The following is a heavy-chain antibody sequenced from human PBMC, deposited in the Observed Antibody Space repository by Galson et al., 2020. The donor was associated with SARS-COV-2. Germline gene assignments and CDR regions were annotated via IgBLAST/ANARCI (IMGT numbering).Heavy chain of an antibody. CDR2: IKSKTDGGTP. J-gene: IGHJ4*02. V-gene: IGHV3-15*01. CDR1: GFTFSNAW. Sequence: GGSLRLSCAASGFTFSNAWMSWVRQAPGKGLEWVGRIKSKTDGGTPDYAAPVKGRFTISRDDSKNQLYLQMNSLTTEDTAVDFCTTAATIVEDAYDSSGYSVGIFDYWGQGALVIVSS. D-gene: IGHD3-22*01. CDR3: TTAATIVEDAYDSSGYSVGIFDY.